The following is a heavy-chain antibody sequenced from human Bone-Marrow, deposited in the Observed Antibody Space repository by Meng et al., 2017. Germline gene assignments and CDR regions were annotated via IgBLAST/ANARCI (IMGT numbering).Heavy chain of an antibody. CDR3: ARGRKSTAEWIQLWKLAY. V-gene: IGHV4-34*01. Sequence: QVQPRQWGAGRVRAAEALSLTCVVHCGFFCGYYCSWYHQPPVKGPAGIGEIKHTGSTNYNPSLKSRVTISVDTSKNQFSLKLSSVTAADTAVYYCARGRKSTAEWIQLWKLAYWGQGTLVTVSS. CDR1: CGFFCGYY. CDR2: IKHTGST. D-gene: IGHD5-18*01. J-gene: IGHJ4*02.